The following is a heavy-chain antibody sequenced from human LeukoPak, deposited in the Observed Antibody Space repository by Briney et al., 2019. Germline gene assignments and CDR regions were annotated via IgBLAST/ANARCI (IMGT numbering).Heavy chain of an antibody. CDR1: GFPLSTSGVG. Sequence: ESGPTLVKPTQTLTLTCTFSGFPLSTSGVGVGWIRQPPGKALEWLALIYWDDDKRYSPSLKSRLTITKDTSKNQVVLTMTNMDPVDTATYYCAAFLWFGELSRNWFDPWGQGTLVTVSS. CDR3: AAFLWFGELSRNWFDP. D-gene: IGHD3-10*01. CDR2: IYWDDDK. V-gene: IGHV2-5*02. J-gene: IGHJ5*02.